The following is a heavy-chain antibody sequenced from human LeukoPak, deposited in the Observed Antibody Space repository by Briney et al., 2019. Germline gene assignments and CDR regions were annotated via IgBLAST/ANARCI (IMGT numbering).Heavy chain of an antibody. J-gene: IGHJ4*02. Sequence: PGGSLSLSCPASGFTFSNYYISWIRQAPGKGLEWVSYISGNGGTKYDADSVKGRFIMTRDSAKKSVYLQMTSLRVEDTAVYYCGRGIPVDYWGQGLLVTVSS. V-gene: IGHV3-11*01. CDR1: GFTFSNYY. CDR2: ISGNGGTK. CDR3: GRGIPVDY.